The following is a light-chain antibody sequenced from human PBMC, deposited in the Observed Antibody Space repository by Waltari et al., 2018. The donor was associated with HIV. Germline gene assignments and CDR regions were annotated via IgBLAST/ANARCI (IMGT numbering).Light chain of an antibody. CDR3: LQYNTYPYT. CDR2: AAS. CDR1: QGISRW. J-gene: IGKJ2*01. Sequence: DTQMTQSPSSLSASVGDRVTITCRARQGISRWLAWYQQKPDKAPKSLIYAASSLQSGVPSRFSGRGSEADFTLTISSLQPEDFATYFCLQYNTYPYTFGQGTKLEIK. V-gene: IGKV1D-16*01.